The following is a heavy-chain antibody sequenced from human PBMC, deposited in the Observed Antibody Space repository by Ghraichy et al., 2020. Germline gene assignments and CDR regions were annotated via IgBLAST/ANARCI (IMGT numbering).Heavy chain of an antibody. CDR3: ARYCSGGRCYGLDAFDI. Sequence: SQTLSLTYTVSGGSISSSSYYWGWIRQPPGKGLEWIGSIYYSGSTYYNPSLKSRVTISVDTSKNQFSLKLSSVTAADTAVYYCARYCSGGRCYGLDAFDIWGQGTMVIVSS. J-gene: IGHJ3*02. V-gene: IGHV4-39*07. D-gene: IGHD2-15*01. CDR1: GGSISSSSYY. CDR2: IYYSGST.